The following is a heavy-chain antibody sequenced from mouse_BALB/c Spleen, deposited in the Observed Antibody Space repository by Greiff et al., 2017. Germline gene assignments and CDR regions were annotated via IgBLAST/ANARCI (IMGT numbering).Heavy chain of an antibody. CDR3: ARPYGNYAAWFAY. CDR2: IWGGGST. J-gene: IGHJ3*01. V-gene: IGHV2-6-4*01. CDR1: GFSLSRYS. Sequence: VQRVESGPGLVAPSQSLSITCTVSGFSLSRYSVHWVRQPPGKGLEWLGMIWGGGSTDYNSALKSRLSISKDNSKSQVFLKMNSLQTDDTAMYYCARPYGNYAAWFAYWGQGTLVTVSA. D-gene: IGHD2-1*01.